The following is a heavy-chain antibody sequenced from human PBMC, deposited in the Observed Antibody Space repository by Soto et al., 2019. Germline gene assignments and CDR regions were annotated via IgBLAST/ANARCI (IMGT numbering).Heavy chain of an antibody. CDR1: GDSVSSNSAA. Sequence: SQTLSLTCAISGDSVSSNSAAWNWIRRSPSRGLEWLGRTYYRSKWYNDYAVSVKSRITINPDTSKNQFSLQLNSVTPEDTAVYYWPRKPLWSIGGYYYGMDVWGQGTMVAVSS. CDR3: PRKPLWSIGGYYYGMDV. J-gene: IGHJ6*02. V-gene: IGHV6-1*01. D-gene: IGHD2-21*01. CDR2: TYYRSKWYN.